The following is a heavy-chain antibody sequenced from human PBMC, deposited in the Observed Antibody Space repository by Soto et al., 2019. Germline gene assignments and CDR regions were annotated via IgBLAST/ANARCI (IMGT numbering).Heavy chain of an antibody. J-gene: IGHJ6*02. Sequence: ASVKVSCKASGGTFSSYAISWVRQAPGQGLEWMGGIIPIFGTANYAQKFQGRVTITADESTSTAYVELSSLRSEDTAVYYCARGEVAALYYYYGMDVWGQGTTVTVSS. CDR1: GGTFSSYA. CDR3: ARGEVAALYYYYGMDV. D-gene: IGHD6-13*01. V-gene: IGHV1-69*13. CDR2: IIPIFGTA.